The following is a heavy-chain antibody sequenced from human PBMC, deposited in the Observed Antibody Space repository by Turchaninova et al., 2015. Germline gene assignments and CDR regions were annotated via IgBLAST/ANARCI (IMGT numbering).Heavy chain of an antibody. CDR1: GFTFSTSA. D-gene: IGHD1-26*01. J-gene: IGHJ4*02. CDR2: ISGSDDRT. Sequence: EVQLVESGGDLVQPGESLGLSCAASGFTFSTSAMSWDRQTPGKGLEWVSTISGSDDRTYYPDSVKGRFTISRDNSKNMLYLQMNSLRAEDTAVYYCAKDASSGTFFNSWGQGTLVTVSS. V-gene: IGHV3-23*04. CDR3: AKDASSGTFFNS.